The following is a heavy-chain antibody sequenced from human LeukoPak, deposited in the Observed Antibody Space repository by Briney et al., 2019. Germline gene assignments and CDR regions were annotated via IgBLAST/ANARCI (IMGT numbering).Heavy chain of an antibody. CDR3: ARLGRPAAFDI. Sequence: SETLSLTCTISGGSISSFYWSWIRQPPGKGLEWIGNIYYSGNTDYNPSLKSRVTISIDTSKNQFSLKLTSVTAADTALYYCARLGRPAAFDIWGQGTMVTVSS. CDR1: GGSISSFY. J-gene: IGHJ3*02. D-gene: IGHD3-16*01. V-gene: IGHV4-59*08. CDR2: IYYSGNT.